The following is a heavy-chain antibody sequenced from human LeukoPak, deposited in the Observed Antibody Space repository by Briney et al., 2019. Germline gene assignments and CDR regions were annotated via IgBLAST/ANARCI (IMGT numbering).Heavy chain of an antibody. CDR3: ARGRGYCSRTTCWYFDY. D-gene: IGHD2-2*01. Sequence: PGGSLRLSCAASGFTFPTCHMVWVRQSPGKGLEWLAYINSGSDIIYYADSVKGRFTISRDNAKNSLYLEMISLRAEDTAVYFCARGRGYCSRTTCWYFDYWGQGTLVTVSS. J-gene: IGHJ4*02. CDR1: GFTFPTCH. V-gene: IGHV3-48*01. CDR2: INSGSDII.